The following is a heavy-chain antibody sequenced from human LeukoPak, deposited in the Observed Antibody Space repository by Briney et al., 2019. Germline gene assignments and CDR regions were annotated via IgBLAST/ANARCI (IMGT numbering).Heavy chain of an antibody. Sequence: GGSLGLSCAASGFTFSSYWMHWVRQAPGKGLVWVSRIKSDGSTRYADSVKGRFTISRDNAKNTVSLQMNSLRAEDTGVYYCARAPSEIGGYYPEYFRHWGQGTLVTVSP. CDR1: GFTFSSYW. J-gene: IGHJ1*01. CDR2: IKSDGST. V-gene: IGHV3-74*01. D-gene: IGHD3-22*01. CDR3: ARAPSEIGGYYPEYFRH.